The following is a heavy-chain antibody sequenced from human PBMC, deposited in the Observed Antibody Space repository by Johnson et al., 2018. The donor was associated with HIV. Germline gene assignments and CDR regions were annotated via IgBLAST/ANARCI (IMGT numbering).Heavy chain of an antibody. CDR3: AKDLAFAYCGGDCYSGAFDI. V-gene: IGHV3-20*04. CDR2: INWNGGST. Sequence: VQLVESGGGLVQPGGSLRLSCAASGFTFDDYGMSWVRQAPGKGLEWVSGINWNGGSTGYADSVKGRFTISGDNAKNSLYLQMNSLRAEDTAVYYCAKDLAFAYCGGDCYSGAFDIWGQGTMVTVSS. CDR1: GFTFDDYG. D-gene: IGHD2-21*02. J-gene: IGHJ3*02.